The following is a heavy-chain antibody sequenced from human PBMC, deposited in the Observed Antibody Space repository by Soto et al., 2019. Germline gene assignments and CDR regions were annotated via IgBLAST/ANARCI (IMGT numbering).Heavy chain of an antibody. CDR3: ARDGGPFDY. Sequence: QVQLVESGGGVVQPGRSLRLSCAASGFTFSSYGMHWVRQAPGKGLEWVAVIWYDGSTKYYADSVKGQFTNSRDNSKNTLYLQMNSLRAEDTAVYYCARDGGPFDYWGQGTLVTVSS. CDR1: GFTFSSYG. D-gene: IGHD3-16*01. J-gene: IGHJ4*02. V-gene: IGHV3-33*01. CDR2: IWYDGSTK.